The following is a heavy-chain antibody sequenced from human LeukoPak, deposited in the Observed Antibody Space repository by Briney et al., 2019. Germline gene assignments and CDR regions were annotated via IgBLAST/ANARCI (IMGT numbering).Heavy chain of an antibody. CDR1: GFTVSSNY. D-gene: IGHD6-13*01. J-gene: IGHJ4*02. CDR2: IYSGGST. CDR3: ARVIAAAYFDY. V-gene: IGHV3-53*01. Sequence: GGSLRLSCAASGFTVSSNYMSWVRQAPGKGLEWVSVIYSGGSTYYADSVKGRFTISRDNSKNTLYLQMNSLRAEDMAVYYCARVIAAAYFDYWGQGTLVTVSS.